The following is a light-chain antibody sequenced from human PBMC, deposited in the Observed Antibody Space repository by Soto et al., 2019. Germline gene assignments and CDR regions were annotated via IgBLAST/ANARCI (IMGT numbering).Light chain of an antibody. CDR1: QTLLSSSDNQNY. CDR2: WAS. CDR3: HQYFSTPLT. J-gene: IGKJ4*01. Sequence: DFVLTQSPDSLAVSLGERATINCRSSQTLLSSSDNQNYLAWSRQRPGQPPELLVYWASTRESGVPDRFSGSGSGIEFTLTISSLQAEDVAVYYCHQYFSTPLTFGGGTKLEIK. V-gene: IGKV4-1*01.